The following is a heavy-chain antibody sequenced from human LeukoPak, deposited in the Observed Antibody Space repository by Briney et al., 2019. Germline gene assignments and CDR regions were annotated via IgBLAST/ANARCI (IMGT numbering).Heavy chain of an antibody. CDR1: GLTFNNYA. V-gene: IGHV3-23*01. Sequence: GGSLRLSCAASGLTFNNYALTWIRQAPGKGLEWVSSISGRGGNTYYADSAKGRFTISRDDSKNTLFLQMNSLRAEDTAVYYCATGYSDSLRSPLDSWGQGTLVTVSS. CDR2: ISGRGGNT. D-gene: IGHD3-22*01. CDR3: ATGYSDSLRSPLDS. J-gene: IGHJ5*01.